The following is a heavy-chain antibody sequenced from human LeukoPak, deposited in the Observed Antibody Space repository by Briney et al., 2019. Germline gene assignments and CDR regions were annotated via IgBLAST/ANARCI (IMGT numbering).Heavy chain of an antibody. CDR2: ISSSSSYI. CDR1: GFTFSSYS. J-gene: IGHJ4*02. Sequence: GGSLRLSCAASGFTFSSYSMNWVRQAPGKGLEWVSSISSSSSYIYYADSVKGRFTISRDNAKISLYLQMNSLRAEDTAVYYCARDASSGSYYPLYFDYWGQGTLVTVSS. CDR3: ARDASSGSYYPLYFDY. D-gene: IGHD3-10*01. V-gene: IGHV3-21*01.